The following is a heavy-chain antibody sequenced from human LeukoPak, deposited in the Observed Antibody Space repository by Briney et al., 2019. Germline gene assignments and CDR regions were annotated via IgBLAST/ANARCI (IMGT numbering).Heavy chain of an antibody. V-gene: IGHV5-51*01. Sequence: GESLKISCKGSGYSFTSYWIGWVRQMPGKGLEWMGIICPGDSDTRYSPSFQGQVTISADKSISTAYLQWSSLKASDTAIYYCARPLGYSTSWYNHWGQGTLVIVSS. D-gene: IGHD5-12*01. CDR1: GYSFTSYW. J-gene: IGHJ5*02. CDR3: ARPLGYSTSWYNH. CDR2: ICPGDSDT.